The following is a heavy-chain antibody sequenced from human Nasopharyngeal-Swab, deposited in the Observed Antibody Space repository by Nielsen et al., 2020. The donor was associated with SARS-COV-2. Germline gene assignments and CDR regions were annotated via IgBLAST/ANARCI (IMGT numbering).Heavy chain of an antibody. Sequence: GGSLRLSCAASGFTFSSYGMHWVRQAPGKGLEWVAVIWYDGSNKYYADSVKGRFTISRDNSKNTLYLQMNSLGAEDTAVYYCAGGQGTVTTYYYYGMDVWGQGTTVTVSS. J-gene: IGHJ6*02. CDR2: IWYDGSNK. D-gene: IGHD4-17*01. CDR1: GFTFSSYG. CDR3: AGGQGTVTTYYYYGMDV. V-gene: IGHV3-33*01.